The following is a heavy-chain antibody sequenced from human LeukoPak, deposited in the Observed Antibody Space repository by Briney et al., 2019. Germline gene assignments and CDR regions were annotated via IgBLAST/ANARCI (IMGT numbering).Heavy chain of an antibody. J-gene: IGHJ4*02. CDR1: GFTFITFN. CDR3: ARGPGNNGDLDY. CDR2: ISTSGSST. Sequence: PGGSLSFSCAASGFTFITFNMNWFAQVLGKGLNGVSSISTSGSSTFYADSMKGRFTISRDNAKSSLYLQMSSLRAEDTAVYYCARGPGNNGDLDYWGQGTLVTVSS. D-gene: IGHD4-17*01. V-gene: IGHV3-21*01.